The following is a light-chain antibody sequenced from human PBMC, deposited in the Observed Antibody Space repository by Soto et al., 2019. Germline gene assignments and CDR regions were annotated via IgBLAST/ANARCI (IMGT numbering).Light chain of an antibody. CDR1: QSVSSY. V-gene: IGKV3-11*01. CDR3: QQRSKWPLT. Sequence: EIVLTQSPATLSLSPGERATLSCRASQSVSSYLAWYQQKPGQAPRLLIYDASNRATGIPARISGSGSGTDFTLTISSLEPEDFAVYYCQQRSKWPLTFGGGTKVDIK. CDR2: DAS. J-gene: IGKJ4*01.